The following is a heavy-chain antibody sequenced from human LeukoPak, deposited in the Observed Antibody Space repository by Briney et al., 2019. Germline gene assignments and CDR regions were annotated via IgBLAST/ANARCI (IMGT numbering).Heavy chain of an antibody. CDR1: GFTFSSYW. J-gene: IGHJ4*02. V-gene: IGHV3-7*01. Sequence: GGSLRLSCAASGFTFSSYWMSWVRQAPGKGLEWVANIKQDGSEKYYVDSVKGRFTISRDNAKNSLYLQMNSLRAEDTAVYYCARDEVCVASPWYYWGQGTLVTVSS. CDR2: IKQDGSEK. CDR3: ARDEVCVASPWYY.